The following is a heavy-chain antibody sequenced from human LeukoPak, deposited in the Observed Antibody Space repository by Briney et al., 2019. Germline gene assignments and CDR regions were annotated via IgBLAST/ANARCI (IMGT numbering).Heavy chain of an antibody. D-gene: IGHD3-10*01. CDR3: AKDNTMVRGVIRGAFDY. V-gene: IGHV3-23*01. CDR2: ISGSGGST. J-gene: IGHJ4*02. Sequence: GGSLRLSCAASGFTFSSYVMSWVRQAPGKGLEWVSAISGSGGSTYYADSVKGRFTISRDNSKNTLYLQMNSLGAEDTAIYYCAKDNTMVRGVIRGAFDYWGQGTLVTVSS. CDR1: GFTFSSYV.